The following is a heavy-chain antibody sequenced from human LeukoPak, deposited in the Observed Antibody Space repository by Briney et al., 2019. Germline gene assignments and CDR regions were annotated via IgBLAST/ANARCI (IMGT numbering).Heavy chain of an antibody. CDR1: GYTFTGYY. CDR3: ARDPYCSSTSCYTGPSDYYGMDV. Sequence: LGASVKVSCKASGYTFTGYYMHWVRQAPGQGLEWTGWINPNSGGTNYAQKFQGRVTMTRDTSISTAYMELSRLRSDDTAVYYCARDPYCSSTSCYTGPSDYYGMDVWGQGTTVTVSS. D-gene: IGHD2-2*02. V-gene: IGHV1-2*03. CDR2: INPNSGGT. J-gene: IGHJ6*02.